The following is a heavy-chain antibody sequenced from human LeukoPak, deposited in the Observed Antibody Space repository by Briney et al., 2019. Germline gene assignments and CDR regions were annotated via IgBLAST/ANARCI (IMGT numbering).Heavy chain of an antibody. CDR1: GGSISSYY. V-gene: IGHV4-59*08. J-gene: IGHJ4*02. CDR2: IYYSGST. D-gene: IGHD4-17*01. CDR3: ARLGVGDQAVEFDY. Sequence: KPSETLSLTCTVAGGSISSYYWSWIRQPPGKGLEWIGYIYYSGSTNYNPSLKSRVTISVDTSKNQFSLKLSSVTAADTAVYYCARLGVGDQAVEFDYWGQGTLVTVSS.